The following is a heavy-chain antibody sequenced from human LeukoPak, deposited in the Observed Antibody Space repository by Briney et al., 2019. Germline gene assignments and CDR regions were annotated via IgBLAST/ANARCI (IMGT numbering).Heavy chain of an antibody. D-gene: IGHD5-24*01. CDR2: INPSGGST. V-gene: IGHV1-46*01. J-gene: IGHJ4*02. Sequence: ASVKVSCKASGYTFTSYYMHWARQAPGQGLEWMGIINPSGGSTSYAQKFQGRVTMTRDTSTSTVYMELSSLRSEDTAVYYCARVSMATTLYAFHYFDYWGQGTLVTVSS. CDR1: GYTFTSYY. CDR3: ARVSMATTLYAFHYFDY.